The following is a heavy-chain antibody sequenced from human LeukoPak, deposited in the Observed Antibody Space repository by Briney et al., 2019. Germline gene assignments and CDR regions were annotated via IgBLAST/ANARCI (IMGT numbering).Heavy chain of an antibody. CDR1: GGSISSSHW. CDR2: IYHSGNT. Sequence: SGTLSLTCAVSGGSISSSHWWSWVRQPPGKGLEWIAEIYHSGNTNYNPSLKSRVTISVDKSKNQFSLNLSSVTAVDTAVYYCAGDLVAAVGTAFDIWGQGTMVTVSS. CDR3: AGDLVAAVGTAFDI. J-gene: IGHJ3*02. V-gene: IGHV4-4*02. D-gene: IGHD6-13*01.